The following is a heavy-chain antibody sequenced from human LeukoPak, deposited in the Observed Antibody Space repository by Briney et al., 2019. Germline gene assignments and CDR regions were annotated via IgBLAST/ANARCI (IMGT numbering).Heavy chain of an antibody. CDR1: GFTFSNSW. CDR2: ISGSGGST. Sequence: GGSLRLSCAASGFTFSNSWMSWVRQAPGKGLEWVSAISGSGGSTYYTDSVKGRFTISRDNSKNTLYLQMNSLRAEDTAVYYCAPRNWNVDLSLHYWGQGTLVTVSS. J-gene: IGHJ4*02. D-gene: IGHD1-1*01. V-gene: IGHV3-23*01. CDR3: APRNWNVDLSLHY.